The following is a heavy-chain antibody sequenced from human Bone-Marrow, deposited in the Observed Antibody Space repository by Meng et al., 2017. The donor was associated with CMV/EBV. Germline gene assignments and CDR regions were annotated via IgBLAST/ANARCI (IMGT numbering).Heavy chain of an antibody. J-gene: IGHJ6*02. CDR3: ARDLVGYCSRSSCYGSYYYYGMDV. Sequence: GESLKISCAASGFTVSSNYMSWVRQAPGKGLEWVSVIYSGGSTYYADSVKGRFTISRDNSKNTLYLQMNSLRAEDTAVYYCARDLVGYCSRSSCYGSYYYYGMDVWGQGTTVTVSS. CDR2: IYSGGST. D-gene: IGHD2-2*01. CDR1: GFTVSSNY. V-gene: IGHV3-53*01.